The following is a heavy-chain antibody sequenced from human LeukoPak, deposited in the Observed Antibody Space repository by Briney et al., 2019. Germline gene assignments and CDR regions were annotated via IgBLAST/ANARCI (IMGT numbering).Heavy chain of an antibody. CDR3: ARHDIVPAAMGSYYFDY. D-gene: IGHD2-2*01. J-gene: IGHJ4*02. V-gene: IGHV4-34*01. Sequence: PSETLSLTCAVYGGSFSGYSWSWIRQPPGKGLEWIGEINHSGSTNYNPSLKSRVTISVDTSKNQFSLKLSSVTAADTAVYYCARHDIVPAAMGSYYFDYWGQGTLVTVSS. CDR1: GGSFSGYS. CDR2: INHSGST.